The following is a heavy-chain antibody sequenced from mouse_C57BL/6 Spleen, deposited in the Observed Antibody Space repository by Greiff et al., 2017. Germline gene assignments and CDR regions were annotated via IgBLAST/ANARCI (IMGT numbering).Heavy chain of an antibody. J-gene: IGHJ4*01. CDR3: AKGHYYGSSPYAMDY. V-gene: IGHV5-17*01. Sequence: EVKLMESGGGLVKPGGSLKLSCAASGFTFSDYGMHWVRQAPEKGLEWVAYISSGSSTIYYADTVKGRFTISRDNAKTTLFLQMTSLRSEDTAMYYCAKGHYYGSSPYAMDYWGQGTSVTVSS. CDR1: GFTFSDYG. CDR2: ISSGSSTI. D-gene: IGHD1-1*01.